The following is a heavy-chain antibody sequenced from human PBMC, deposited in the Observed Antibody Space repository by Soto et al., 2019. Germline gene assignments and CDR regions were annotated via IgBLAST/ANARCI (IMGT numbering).Heavy chain of an antibody. J-gene: IGHJ3*02. D-gene: IGHD3-10*01. CDR2: INHSGST. CDR3: ARVWGGAFDI. Sequence: SETLSLTCAVYGGSFRGYYWSWIRQPPGKGLEWIWEINHSGSTNYNPSLKSRVTISVDTSKNQFSLKLSSVTAADTAVYYCARVWGGAFDIWGQGTMVS. CDR1: GGSFRGYY. V-gene: IGHV4-34*01.